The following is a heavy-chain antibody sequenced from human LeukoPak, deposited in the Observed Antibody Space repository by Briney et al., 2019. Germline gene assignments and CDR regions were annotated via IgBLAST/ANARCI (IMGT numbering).Heavy chain of an antibody. CDR3: TTADRAYYYGMDV. CDR2: IKSKTDGGTT. Sequence: PGGSLRLSCAASGFTFSNAWMSWVRQAPGKGLEWVGRIKSKTDGGTTDYAAPVKGRFTISRDDSKNTLYLQMNSLKTEDTAVYYCTTADRAYYYGMDVWGQGTTVTVSS. J-gene: IGHJ6*02. D-gene: IGHD3-22*01. V-gene: IGHV3-15*01. CDR1: GFTFSNAW.